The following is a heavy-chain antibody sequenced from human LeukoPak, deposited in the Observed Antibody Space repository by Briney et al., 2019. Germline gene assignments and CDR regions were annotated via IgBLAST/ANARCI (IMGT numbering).Heavy chain of an antibody. V-gene: IGHV3-33*06. Sequence: GRSLRLSCAASGFTFSSYGMHWVRQAPGKGLEWVAVIWYDGSNKYYADSVKGRFTISRDNSKNTLYLQMNSLRVEDTAIYYCAKGDSGASEANLDYWGQGTLVTVSS. D-gene: IGHD4-17*01. CDR3: AKGDSGASEANLDY. J-gene: IGHJ4*02. CDR1: GFTFSSYG. CDR2: IWYDGSNK.